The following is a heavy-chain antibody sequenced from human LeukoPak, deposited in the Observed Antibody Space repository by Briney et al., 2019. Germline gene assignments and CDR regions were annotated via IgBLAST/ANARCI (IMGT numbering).Heavy chain of an antibody. CDR3: VKDNSMVRGEYNWFDP. D-gene: IGHD3-10*01. Sequence: GGSLRLSCSASGFTFSRYAMHWVRQAPGKGLEYVSAISSNGGSTYYADSVKGRFTISRDNSRNTLHLQMSSLRVEDTAVYYCVKDNSMVRGEYNWFDPWGQGTLVTVSS. CDR2: ISSNGGST. J-gene: IGHJ5*02. V-gene: IGHV3-64D*06. CDR1: GFTFSRYA.